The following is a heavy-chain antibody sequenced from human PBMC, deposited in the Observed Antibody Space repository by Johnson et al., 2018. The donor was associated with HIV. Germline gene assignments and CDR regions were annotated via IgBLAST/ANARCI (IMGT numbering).Heavy chain of an antibody. Sequence: VHLVESGGGLVKPGESLRLSCAASGFTFSNAWMSWVRQAPGKGLEWVANIKQDGSEKYYVDSVKGRFTISRDNAKNSLYLQMNSLRAEDTAVYYCARDRGAARDAFDIWGQGTMVTVSS. CDR3: ARDRGAARDAFDI. J-gene: IGHJ3*02. D-gene: IGHD6-6*01. V-gene: IGHV3-7*05. CDR1: GFTFSNAW. CDR2: IKQDGSEK.